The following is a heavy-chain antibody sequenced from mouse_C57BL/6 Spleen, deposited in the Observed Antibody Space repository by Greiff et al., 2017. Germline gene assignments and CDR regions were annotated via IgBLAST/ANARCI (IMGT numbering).Heavy chain of an antibody. CDR1: GYTFTSYW. Sequence: EVQLQQSGTVLARPGASVKMSCKTSGYTFTSYWMHWVQQRPGRGLEWVGAIYPGNSDTSYHQKVKGKANLTAVTSASTAHMELNSQTNTDSAVYYYAGDYDYGAWFAYWGQGTLVTVSA. D-gene: IGHD2-4*01. V-gene: IGHV1-5*01. CDR3: AGDYDYGAWFAY. CDR2: IYPGNSDT. J-gene: IGHJ3*01.